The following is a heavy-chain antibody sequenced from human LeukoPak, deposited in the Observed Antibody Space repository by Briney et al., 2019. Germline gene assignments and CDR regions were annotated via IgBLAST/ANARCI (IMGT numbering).Heavy chain of an antibody. Sequence: GGPLRLSCAASGFTFSRYGIHWVRQAPGKGLEWVAVISYDGGIKYYADSVKGRFTISRDNSKNTLYLEMNSLGAEDTAVYYCAKQFRVGVNYFDYWGQGTPVTVSS. CDR2: ISYDGGIK. J-gene: IGHJ4*02. CDR3: AKQFRVGVNYFDY. D-gene: IGHD3-22*01. V-gene: IGHV3-30*18. CDR1: GFTFSRYG.